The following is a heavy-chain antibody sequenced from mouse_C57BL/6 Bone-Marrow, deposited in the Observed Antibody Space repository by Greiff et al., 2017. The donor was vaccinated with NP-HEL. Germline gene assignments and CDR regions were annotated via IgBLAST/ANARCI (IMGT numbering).Heavy chain of an antibody. D-gene: IGHD2-3*01. CDR1: GFTFSDYG. Sequence: EVKLVESGGGLVKPGGSLKLSCAASGFTFSDYGMHWVRQAPEKGLEWVAYISSGSSTIYYADTVKGRFTISRDNAKNTLFLQMTSLRSEDTAMYYCARRWLVGGFAYWGQGTLVTVSA. CDR3: ARRWLVGGFAY. V-gene: IGHV5-17*01. CDR2: ISSGSSTI. J-gene: IGHJ3*01.